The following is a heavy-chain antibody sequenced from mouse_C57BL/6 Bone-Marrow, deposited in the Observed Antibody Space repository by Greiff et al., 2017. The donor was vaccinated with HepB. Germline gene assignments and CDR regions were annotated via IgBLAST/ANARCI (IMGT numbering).Heavy chain of an antibody. D-gene: IGHD2-1*01. Sequence: QVQLQQSGAELVRPGASVTLSCKASGYTFTDYEMHWVKQTPVHGLEWIGAIDPETGGTAYNHKFKGKAILTADKSSSTAYMELRSLTSEDSAVYYCTRRDLLCDYWGQGTTLTVSS. V-gene: IGHV1-15*01. J-gene: IGHJ2*01. CDR2: IDPETGGT. CDR3: TRRDLLCDY. CDR1: GYTFTDYE.